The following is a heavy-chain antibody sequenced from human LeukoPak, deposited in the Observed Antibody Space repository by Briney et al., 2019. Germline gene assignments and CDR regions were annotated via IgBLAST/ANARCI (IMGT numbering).Heavy chain of an antibody. J-gene: IGHJ5*02. Sequence: GASVKVSCKASGYAFTSYAISWVRQAPGQGLEWMGGIIPIFGTANYAQKLQGRVTITADESTSTAYMELSSLRSEDTAVYYCARDITSSAVLRRPLNWFDPWGQGTLVTVSS. CDR1: GYAFTSYA. D-gene: IGHD3-3*01. CDR2: IIPIFGTA. V-gene: IGHV1-69*13. CDR3: ARDITSSAVLRRPLNWFDP.